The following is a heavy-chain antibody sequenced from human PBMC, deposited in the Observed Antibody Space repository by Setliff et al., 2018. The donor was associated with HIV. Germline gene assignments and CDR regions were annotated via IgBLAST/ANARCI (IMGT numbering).Heavy chain of an antibody. V-gene: IGHV4-31*01. J-gene: IGHJ3*02. CDR1: GGSIGSGGYY. Sequence: SETLSLTCTVSGGSIGSGGYYWSWIRQHPGKGLEWIGYIYYSGSTYYNPSLKSLVTISVDTSKNQFSLKLSSVTAADTAVYYCARAITGDSHFDIWGQGTMVTVSS. D-gene: IGHD7-27*01. CDR3: ARAITGDSHFDI. CDR2: IYYSGST.